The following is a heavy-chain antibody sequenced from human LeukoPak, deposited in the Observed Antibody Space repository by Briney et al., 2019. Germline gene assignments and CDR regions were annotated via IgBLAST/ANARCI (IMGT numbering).Heavy chain of an antibody. CDR2: IYTSGST. Sequence: PSESLSLSCTASGGSISSYYRSWVRQAAGKGLEWIGRIYTSGSTNYKPSLKSRFTISVDTSKNTFSLQLSTVTAADTAVYYCAREVESLTNGMDVWGQGTTVTVSS. D-gene: IGHD5-24*01. CDR1: GGSISSYY. CDR3: AREVESLTNGMDV. J-gene: IGHJ6*02. V-gene: IGHV4-4*07.